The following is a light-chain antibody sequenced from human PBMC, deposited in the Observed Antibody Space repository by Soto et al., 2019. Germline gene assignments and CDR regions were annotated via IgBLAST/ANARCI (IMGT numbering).Light chain of an antibody. CDR3: AAWDDSLSGLV. V-gene: IGLV1-47*01. CDR1: SSNIGSNY. CDR2: RHN. Sequence: QSVLTQPPSASGTPGQRVTLSCSGSSSNIGSNYVYWYQQLPGTAPKLLIYRHNQRPSGVPARFSGSKSGTSASLTISGLRSEDEAEYYCAAWDDSLSGLVFGGGTKVTVL. J-gene: IGLJ2*01.